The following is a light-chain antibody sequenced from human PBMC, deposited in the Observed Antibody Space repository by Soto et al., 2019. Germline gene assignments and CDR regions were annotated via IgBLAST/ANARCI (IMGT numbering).Light chain of an antibody. CDR2: KAS. CDR1: ENIGVW. CDR3: QQYNGYSTWT. Sequence: GDRVTITCLASENIGVWLAWYQQKPGKAPKLLIYKASSLQSGVPSRFSGGGSGTEFTLTISSLQPDDFATYYCQQYNGYSTWTFGQGTKVDI. J-gene: IGKJ1*01. V-gene: IGKV1-5*03.